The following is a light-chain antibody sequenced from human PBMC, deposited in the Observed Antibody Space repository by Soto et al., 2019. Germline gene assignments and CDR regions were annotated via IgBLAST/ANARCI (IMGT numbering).Light chain of an antibody. CDR3: TSYVGSNNYV. V-gene: IGLV2-8*01. J-gene: IGLJ1*01. Sequence: QSVLTQPPSASGSPGQSVTISCTGTSSDVGGSNFVSWYQQHPGKAPKLMIYEVNKRPSGVPDRFSGSKSGNTASLTVSGLQADDEADYYCTSYVGSNNYVFGTGTKLTVL. CDR1: SSDVGGSNF. CDR2: EVN.